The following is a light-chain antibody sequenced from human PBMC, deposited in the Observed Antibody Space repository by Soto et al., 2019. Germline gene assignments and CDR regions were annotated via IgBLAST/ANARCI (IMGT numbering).Light chain of an antibody. J-gene: IGLJ1*01. Sequence: QSALTQPASVSGSPGQSISISCTGTSSDIGTFNLVSWYQQHPGKAPKLLIYEGSQRPSGVSNRFSGSKSGIRASLTISGLQAEDEADYYCCSYAAENTYVFGTGTKVTVL. CDR1: SSDIGTFNL. CDR2: EGS. V-gene: IGLV2-23*01. CDR3: CSYAAENTYV.